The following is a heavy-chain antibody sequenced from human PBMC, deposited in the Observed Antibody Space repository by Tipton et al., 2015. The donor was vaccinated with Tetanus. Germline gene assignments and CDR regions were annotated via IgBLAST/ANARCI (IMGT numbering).Heavy chain of an antibody. CDR2: IYESGDT. Sequence: LRLSCTVSGASIRGGTFYWGWIRQPPGKGLEWIGSIYESGDTYYIPSLKSRVTISVDTSTNQFSLTLNSMAAADTGVYYCARHQIGYFTPFDYWGQGKLVTVSS. V-gene: IGHV4-39*01. CDR3: ARHQIGYFTPFDY. CDR1: GASIRGGTFY. D-gene: IGHD3-3*01. J-gene: IGHJ4*02.